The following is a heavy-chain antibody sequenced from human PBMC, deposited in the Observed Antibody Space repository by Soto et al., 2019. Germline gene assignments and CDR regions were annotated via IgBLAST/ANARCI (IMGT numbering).Heavy chain of an antibody. CDR2: IYWDDDK. D-gene: IGHD3-10*01. CDR3: AHHPYYGLGSYSFDY. Sequence: QITLKESGPTLVRPTQTLTLTCTFSGFSLTTSGVGVGWIRQPPGKALEWLAVIYWDDDKRYSSSLKSRLTIXXDXSXIRVVLTRSNRDPVDTATYYCAHHPYYGLGSYSFDYWGQGTLVTVSS. J-gene: IGHJ4*02. V-gene: IGHV2-5*02. CDR1: GFSLTTSGVG.